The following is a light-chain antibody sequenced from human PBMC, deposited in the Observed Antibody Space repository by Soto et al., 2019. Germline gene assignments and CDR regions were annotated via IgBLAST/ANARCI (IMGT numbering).Light chain of an antibody. CDR3: ISYTSSSTLYV. CDR2: EVS. V-gene: IGLV2-14*01. CDR1: SSDVGGYNY. Sequence: SALTQPASVSGSPGQSITISCSGASSDVGGYNYVSWYQQHPGNAPKLMIYEVSNRPSGVSNRFSGSKSGNTASLTISGLQAEDEADYYCISYTSSSTLYVFGTGTKVTVL. J-gene: IGLJ1*01.